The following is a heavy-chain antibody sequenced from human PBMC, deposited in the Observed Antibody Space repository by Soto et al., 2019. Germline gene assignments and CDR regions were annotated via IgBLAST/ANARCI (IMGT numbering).Heavy chain of an antibody. Sequence: SVKVSCKASGYTFTRYTMNWVRQAPGQRLEWMGWINPDNGNTKSSQKFQDRVIITRDTSASTAYMDLSSLRSEDTAVYYCARDLKGYSYGLYYWCQGTLVTVSS. CDR3: ARDLKGYSYGLYY. CDR1: GYTFTRYT. V-gene: IGHV1-3*01. J-gene: IGHJ4*02. CDR2: INPDNGNT. D-gene: IGHD5-18*01.